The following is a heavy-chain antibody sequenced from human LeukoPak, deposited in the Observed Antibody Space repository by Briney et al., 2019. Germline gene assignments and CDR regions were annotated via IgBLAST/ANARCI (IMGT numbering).Heavy chain of an antibody. Sequence: KAGGSLRLSCAASGFTFSDYYMSWIRQAPGKGLEWVSYISSSGSTIYYADSVKGRFTISRDNAKNSLYLQMNSLRAEDTAVYYCARDRTPLYSGIRFDYWGQGTLVTGS. V-gene: IGHV3-11*01. CDR1: GFTFSDYY. CDR3: ARDRTPLYSGIRFDY. D-gene: IGHD1-26*01. CDR2: ISSSGSTI. J-gene: IGHJ4*02.